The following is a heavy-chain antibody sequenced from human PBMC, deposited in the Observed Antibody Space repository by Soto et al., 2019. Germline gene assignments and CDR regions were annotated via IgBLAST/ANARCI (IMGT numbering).Heavy chain of an antibody. CDR3: AAEGGADGTTISF. J-gene: IGHJ4*02. CDR2: IYYSGST. D-gene: IGHD1-1*01. CDR1: GGSISSGDYY. Sequence: QVQLQESGPGLVKPSQTLSLTCTVSGGSISSGDYYWSWIRQPPGKGLEWIGYIYYSGSTYYNPSLKSRVTIAVDTSKNQFSLKLSSVTAADTAVYYCAAEGGADGTTISFWGQGTLVTVSS. V-gene: IGHV4-30-4*01.